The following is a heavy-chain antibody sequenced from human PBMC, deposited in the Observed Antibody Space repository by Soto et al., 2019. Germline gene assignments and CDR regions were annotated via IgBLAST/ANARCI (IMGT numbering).Heavy chain of an antibody. D-gene: IGHD2-21*01. Sequence: GGSLRLSCAASGFTFSSYAMNWVRQAPGKGLEWLSYITTSSSTMYYADSVRGRFTISRDNAKNSLYLQINSLRDEDTALYYCARDRSGGAFDYWGQGTLVTVSS. V-gene: IGHV3-48*02. CDR2: ITTSSSTM. CDR3: ARDRSGGAFDY. CDR1: GFTFSSYA. J-gene: IGHJ4*02.